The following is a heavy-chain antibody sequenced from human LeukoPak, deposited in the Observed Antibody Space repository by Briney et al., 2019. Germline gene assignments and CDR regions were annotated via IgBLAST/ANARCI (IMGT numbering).Heavy chain of an antibody. J-gene: IGHJ4*02. CDR1: GFTFDDYG. CDR2: INWNGGST. Sequence: GGSLRLPCAASGFTFDDYGMSWVRQAPGKGLEWVSGINWNGGSTGYADSVKGRFTISRDNAKDSLYLQMNSLRAEDTALYYCARGLAAAGTAYWGQGTLVTVSS. D-gene: IGHD6-13*01. V-gene: IGHV3-20*04. CDR3: ARGLAAAGTAY.